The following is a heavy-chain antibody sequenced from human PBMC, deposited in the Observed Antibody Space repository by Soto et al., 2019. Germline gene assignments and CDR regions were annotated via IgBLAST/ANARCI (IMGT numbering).Heavy chain of an antibody. D-gene: IGHD6-13*01. CDR2: ISYDGSNK. V-gene: IGHV3-30*18. Sequence: QVQLVESGVGVVQPGRSLRLSCAASGFTFSSYGMHWVRQAPGKGLGWVAVISYDGSNKYYADSVKGRFTISRDNSKNTLYLQMNSLRAEDTAVYYGAKDRGAGTSYYYYGMDVWGQGTTVTVSS. J-gene: IGHJ6*02. CDR1: GFTFSSYG. CDR3: AKDRGAGTSYYYYGMDV.